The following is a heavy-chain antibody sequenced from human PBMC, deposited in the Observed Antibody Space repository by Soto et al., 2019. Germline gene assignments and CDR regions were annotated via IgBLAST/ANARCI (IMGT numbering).Heavy chain of an antibody. CDR1: GFTFSSYS. V-gene: IGHV3-21*01. Sequence: GGSLRLSCAASGFTFSSYSMNWVRQAPGKGLEWVSSISSSSSYIYYADSVKGRFTISRDNAKNSLYLQMSSLRAEDTAVYYCARDLSLGDYGDSSFDYWGQGTLVTVSS. CDR3: ARDLSLGDYGDSSFDY. CDR2: ISSSSSYI. J-gene: IGHJ4*02. D-gene: IGHD4-17*01.